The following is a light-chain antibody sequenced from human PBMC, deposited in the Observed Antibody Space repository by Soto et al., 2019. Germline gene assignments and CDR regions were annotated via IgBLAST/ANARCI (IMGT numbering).Light chain of an antibody. CDR2: DVS. CDR3: SSYTSSRTLYV. V-gene: IGLV2-14*01. Sequence: QSELTQAASVSGSPGQWVSISSTGTSGDVGGYNYVSWYQQHPGKAPKLMIYDVSNRPSGVSNRFSGSKSGNTASLTISGLQAEDEADYYCSSYTSSRTLYVFGTGTKVTVL. CDR1: SGDVGGYNY. J-gene: IGLJ1*01.